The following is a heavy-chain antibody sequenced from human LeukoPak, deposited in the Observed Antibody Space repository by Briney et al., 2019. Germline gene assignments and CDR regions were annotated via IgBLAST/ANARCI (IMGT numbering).Heavy chain of an antibody. D-gene: IGHD3-10*01. V-gene: IGHV1-8*01. CDR3: ARAYYYGSGSYYNVNYYYYGMDV. J-gene: IGHJ6*02. CDR1: GYTFTSYD. CDR2: MNPNSGNT. Sequence: ASVKVSCKASGYTFTSYDINWVRQATGQGLEWMGWMNPNSGNTGYAQKFQGRVTMTRNTSISTAYMELSGLRSEDTAVYYCARAYYYGSGSYYNVNYYYYGMDVWGQGTTVTVSS.